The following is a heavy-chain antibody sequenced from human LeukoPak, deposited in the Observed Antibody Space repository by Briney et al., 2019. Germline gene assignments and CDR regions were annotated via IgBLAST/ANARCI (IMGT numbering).Heavy chain of an antibody. Sequence: ASVKVSCKASGYTFTSYYMHWVRQAPGQGLEWMGIINPSGGYTDYAQKFQDRVTMTRDMSTSTVYMELSSLKSEDTAVYYCARDRGDDILTGYYRYYFDYWGQGTQVSVSS. D-gene: IGHD3-9*01. CDR1: GYTFTSYY. V-gene: IGHV1-46*01. CDR2: INPSGGYT. J-gene: IGHJ4*02. CDR3: ARDRGDDILTGYYRYYFDY.